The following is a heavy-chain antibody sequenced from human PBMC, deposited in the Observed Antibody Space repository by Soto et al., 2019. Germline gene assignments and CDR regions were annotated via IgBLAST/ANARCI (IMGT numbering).Heavy chain of an antibody. D-gene: IGHD6-6*01. CDR3: AKGLSIAGRPYYYYGMDV. V-gene: IGHV4-59*01. CDR1: GGSISSFY. CDR2: IYYSGST. J-gene: IGHJ6*02. Sequence: SETLSLTCTVSGGSISSFYWSWIRQPPGKGLESIVYIYYSGSTNYNPSLKSRVTISVDTSKNQLSLKLNSVTAADTAVYYCAKGLSIAGRPYYYYGMDVWGQGATVTVSS.